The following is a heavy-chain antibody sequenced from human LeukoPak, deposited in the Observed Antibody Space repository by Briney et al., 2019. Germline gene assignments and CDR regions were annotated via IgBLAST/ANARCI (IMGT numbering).Heavy chain of an antibody. V-gene: IGHV3-74*01. J-gene: IGHJ4*02. CDR3: ARDFAGDRDY. CDR1: GFIFRNYW. Sequence: PGGSLRLSCAASGFIFRNYWMHWVRQAPGKGLVWVARINPNGITTTYTDSVKGRFTISSDNAKNTLYLQMNSLRAEDTAVYYCARDFAGDRDYWGQGTLVTVSS. D-gene: IGHD4-17*01. CDR2: INPNGITT.